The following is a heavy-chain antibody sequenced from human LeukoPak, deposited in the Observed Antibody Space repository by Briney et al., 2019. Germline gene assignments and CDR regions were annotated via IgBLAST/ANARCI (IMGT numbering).Heavy chain of an antibody. CDR3: ARGHRSGWYTWFDP. J-gene: IGHJ5*02. CDR2: IGTAGDT. CDR1: GFTFSSYD. D-gene: IGHD6-19*01. Sequence: GGSLRLSCAASGFTFSSYDMLWVRQATGKGLEWVSAIGTAGDTYYPGSVKGRFTISRENAKNSLYLQMNSLRAGDTAVYYCARGHRSGWYTWFDPWGQGTLVTVSS. V-gene: IGHV3-13*01.